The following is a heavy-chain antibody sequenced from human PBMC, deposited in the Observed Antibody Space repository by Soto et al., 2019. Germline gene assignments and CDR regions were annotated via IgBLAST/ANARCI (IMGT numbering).Heavy chain of an antibody. Sequence: PGGSLRLSCAASGFTFSSYGMHWVRQAPGKGLEWVAVIWYDGSNKYYADSVKGRFTISRDNSKNTLYLQMNSLRAEDTAVYYCARDYGYYGMDVWGQGTTVTVSS. V-gene: IGHV3-33*01. CDR2: IWYDGSNK. CDR3: ARDYGYYGMDV. D-gene: IGHD4-17*01. J-gene: IGHJ6*02. CDR1: GFTFSSYG.